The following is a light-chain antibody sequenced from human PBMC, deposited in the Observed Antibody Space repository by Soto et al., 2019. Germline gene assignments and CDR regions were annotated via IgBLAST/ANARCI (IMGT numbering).Light chain of an antibody. V-gene: IGKV3-11*01. CDR2: GAP. CDR3: QQRSNWPKT. CDR1: QSVSSY. Sequence: EIVLTQSPGALSMFPGERATLSGRASQSVSSYLGWYQQKPCQAPRLLIYGAPSRATGIPARFSGGGSGTDFPLTISSLEPEDFAVYYCQQRSNWPKTFGQGTKVDI. J-gene: IGKJ1*01.